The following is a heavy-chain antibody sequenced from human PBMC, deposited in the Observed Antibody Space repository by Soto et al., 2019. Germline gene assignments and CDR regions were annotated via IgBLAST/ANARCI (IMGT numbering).Heavy chain of an antibody. J-gene: IGHJ5*02. D-gene: IGHD6-6*01. CDR1: GGSISSSNW. CDR3: ARDDSSSAGWFDP. Sequence: PSETLSLTCAVSGGSISSSNWWSWVRQPPGKGLEWIGEIYHSGSTNYNPSLKSRVTISVDKSKNQFSLKLSSVTAADTAVYYCARDDSSSAGWFDPWGQGTLVTVSS. V-gene: IGHV4-4*02. CDR2: IYHSGST.